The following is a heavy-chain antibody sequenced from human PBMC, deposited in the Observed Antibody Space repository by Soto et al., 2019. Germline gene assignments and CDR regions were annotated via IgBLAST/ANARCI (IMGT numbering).Heavy chain of an antibody. CDR3: ARGKSRDAYNPIGY. D-gene: IGHD1-1*01. V-gene: IGHV3-53*01. CDR2: IDTAGPT. CDR1: GFTVSKYY. J-gene: IGHJ4*02. Sequence: PGGSLRLSCAASGFTVSKYYMRLVRQAPGRGLQWVSVIDTAGPTYYADSVKVRFTISRDESKNTLYFQMDNLRAEDTATYYCARGKSRDAYNPIGYWGPGTLVPVS.